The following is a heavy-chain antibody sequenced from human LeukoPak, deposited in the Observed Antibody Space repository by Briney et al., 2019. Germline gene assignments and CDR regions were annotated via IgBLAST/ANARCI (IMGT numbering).Heavy chain of an antibody. CDR1: GGTFSSYT. D-gene: IGHD6-19*01. CDR2: IIPILGIA. CDR3: ARDAGGGWYSVY. J-gene: IGHJ4*02. Sequence: ASVKVSCKASGGTFSSYTISWVRQAPGQGLEWMGRIIPILGIANYAQKFQGRVTITADKSTSTAYMGLSSLRSEDTAVYYCARDAGGGWYSVYWGQGTLVTVSS. V-gene: IGHV1-69*04.